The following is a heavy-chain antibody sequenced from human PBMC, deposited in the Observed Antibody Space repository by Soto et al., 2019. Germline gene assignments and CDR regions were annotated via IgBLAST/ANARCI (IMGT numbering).Heavy chain of an antibody. D-gene: IGHD3-22*01. Sequence: PSETLSLTCTVSGGSISSSSYYWGWIRQPPGKGLEWIGSIYYSGSTYYNPSLKSRVTISVDTSKNQFSLKLSSVTAADTAVYYCARQKGYYYDSRAHWFDPWGQGTLVTVSS. V-gene: IGHV4-39*01. J-gene: IGHJ5*02. CDR1: GGSISSSSYY. CDR2: IYYSGST. CDR3: ARQKGYYYDSRAHWFDP.